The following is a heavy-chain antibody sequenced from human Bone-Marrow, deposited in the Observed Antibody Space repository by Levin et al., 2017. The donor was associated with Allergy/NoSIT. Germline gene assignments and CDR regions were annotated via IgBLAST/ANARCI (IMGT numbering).Heavy chain of an antibody. CDR3: GSHSGASSSHCGMDV. CDR2: IYPGDSET. CDR1: GYSMTNYY. J-gene: IGHJ6*02. D-gene: IGHD4-17*01. Sequence: GESLKISCQGSGYSMTNYYIAWVRQMPGKGLEWMGIIYPGDSETRYSPSFQGQVTISADKSISTAYLQWSSLKASATATYNCGSHSGASSSHCGMDVWGQGTTVTVSS. V-gene: IGHV5-51*01.